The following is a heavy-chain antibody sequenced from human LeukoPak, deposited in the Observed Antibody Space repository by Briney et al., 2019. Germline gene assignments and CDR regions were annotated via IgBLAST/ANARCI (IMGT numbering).Heavy chain of an antibody. CDR1: GFTFSSHW. CDR2: ISGDGRST. V-gene: IGHV3-23*01. J-gene: IGHJ4*02. D-gene: IGHD3-9*01. CDR3: AKPAVPGAIFSFGY. Sequence: GGSLRLSCTASGFTFSSHWMTWVRQAPGKGLEWVSSISGDGRSTFYADSVKGRFTISRDSSTKALFLQINSLRAEDTAVYYCAKPAVPGAIFSFGYWGQGTPVTVSS.